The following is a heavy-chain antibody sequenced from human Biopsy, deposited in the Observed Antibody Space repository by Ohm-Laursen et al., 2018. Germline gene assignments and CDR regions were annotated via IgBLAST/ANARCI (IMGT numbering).Heavy chain of an antibody. J-gene: IGHJ4*02. CDR1: GYNFNSYF. V-gene: IGHV1-46*02. D-gene: IGHD3-3*01. CDR3: AADADGYYTEFDY. CDR2: IVPILGHL. Sequence: ASVKVSCKPSGYNFNSYFIHWVRQAPGQGLEWVGRIVPILGHLNYAQRFQGRVSITADKSTSYVYMELSRLTSGDTAVYYCAADADGYYTEFDYWGPGTLVTVSS.